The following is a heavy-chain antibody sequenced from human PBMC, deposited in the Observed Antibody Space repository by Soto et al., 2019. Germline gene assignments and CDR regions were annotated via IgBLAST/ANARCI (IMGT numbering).Heavy chain of an antibody. Sequence: HSQTLSLTCAISGDSVSSNSAAWNWVRQSPSRGLERLGRTYYRSKWNNDYAVSVKRRITINPDTSKNQFSLQLNSVTPEDTPAYYCAREGGDSSSWYFVYWGQGALVTVSS. V-gene: IGHV6-1*01. CDR1: GDSVSSNSAA. D-gene: IGHD6-13*01. J-gene: IGHJ4*02. CDR3: AREGGDSSSWYFVY. CDR2: TYYRSKWNN.